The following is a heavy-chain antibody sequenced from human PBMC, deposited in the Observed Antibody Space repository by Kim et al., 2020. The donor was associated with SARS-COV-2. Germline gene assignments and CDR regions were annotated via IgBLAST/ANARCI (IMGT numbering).Heavy chain of an antibody. Sequence: GGSLRLSCAASGFTFSSYAMSWVRQAPGKGLEWVSAISGSGGSTYYADSVKGRFTISRDNSKNTLYLQMNSLRAEDTAVYYCAKDLHPGAAAAYYFDYWGQGTLVTVSS. CDR3: AKDLHPGAAAAYYFDY. CDR2: ISGSGGST. D-gene: IGHD6-13*01. CDR1: GFTFSSYA. V-gene: IGHV3-23*01. J-gene: IGHJ4*02.